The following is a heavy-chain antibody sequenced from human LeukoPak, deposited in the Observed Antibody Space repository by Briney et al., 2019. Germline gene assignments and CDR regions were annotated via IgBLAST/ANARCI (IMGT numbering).Heavy chain of an antibody. Sequence: ASVKVSCKASGYTFTSYGISWVRQAPGQGLEWMGWISAYNGNTNYAQKLQGRVTMTTDTSTSTAYMELRSLRSDDTAVYYCAREPYYDSSGYIQFGFDYWGQGSLVTVSS. J-gene: IGHJ4*02. CDR1: GYTFTSYG. D-gene: IGHD3-22*01. V-gene: IGHV1-18*01. CDR2: ISAYNGNT. CDR3: AREPYYDSSGYIQFGFDY.